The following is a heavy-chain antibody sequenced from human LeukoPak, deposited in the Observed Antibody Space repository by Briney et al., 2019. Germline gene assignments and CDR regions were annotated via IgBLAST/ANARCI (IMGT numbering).Heavy chain of an antibody. CDR1: GFTFSTYA. CDR3: ARDREEYCSGGSCSSFDY. CDR2: ISSSSSPI. Sequence: PGGSLRLSCAASGFTFSTYAMNWVRQAPGKGLEWVSYISSSSSPIYYADSLRGRFTISRDNSKNSLFLQMDSLRAEDTAVYYCARDREEYCSGGSCSSFDYWGQGILVTVSS. V-gene: IGHV3-48*01. J-gene: IGHJ4*02. D-gene: IGHD2-15*01.